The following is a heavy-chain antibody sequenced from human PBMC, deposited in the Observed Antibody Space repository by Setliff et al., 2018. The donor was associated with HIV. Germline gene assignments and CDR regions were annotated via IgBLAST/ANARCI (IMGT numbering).Heavy chain of an antibody. CDR3: ARDPPGVRWFGEFYGMDV. Sequence: SETLSLTCTVSGGSISSHYWSWIRQPPGKGLEWIGSIYYSGSTNYNPSLKRRVTISVDTSENQFSLKLSSVTAADTAVYYCARDPPGVRWFGEFYGMDVWGQGTTVTVSS. CDR1: GGSISSHY. CDR2: IYYSGST. V-gene: IGHV4-59*11. D-gene: IGHD3-10*01. J-gene: IGHJ6*02.